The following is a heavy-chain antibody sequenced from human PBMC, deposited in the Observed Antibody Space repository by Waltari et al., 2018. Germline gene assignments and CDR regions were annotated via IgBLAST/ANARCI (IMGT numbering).Heavy chain of an antibody. D-gene: IGHD2-2*01. Sequence: EVQLLESGGGLVQPGGSLRLSCAASGFTFSSYAMSWVRQAPGKGLGWVSVISGSDGSGGRTYYADSVKGRFTISRDNSKNTLSLQMNSLRAEDTAIYYCAKDLALYCSSTSCPSMDVWDQGTTVTVSS. CDR2: ISGSDGSGGRT. CDR3: AKDLALYCSSTSCPSMDV. V-gene: IGHV3-23*01. CDR1: GFTFSSYA. J-gene: IGHJ6*02.